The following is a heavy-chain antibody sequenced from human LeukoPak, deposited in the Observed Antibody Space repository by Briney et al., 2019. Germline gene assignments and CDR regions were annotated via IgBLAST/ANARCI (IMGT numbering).Heavy chain of an antibody. CDR2: INHSGST. J-gene: IGHJ4*02. Sequence: PSETLSLTCAVYGGSFSGYYWSWIRQPPGKGLEWIGEINHSGSTNYNPSLKSRVTISVDTSKNQFSLKLSSVTAADTAVYYCARVRWLVRSQFDYWGQGTLVTVSS. D-gene: IGHD6-19*01. V-gene: IGHV4-34*01. CDR3: ARVRWLVRSQFDY. CDR1: GGSFSGYY.